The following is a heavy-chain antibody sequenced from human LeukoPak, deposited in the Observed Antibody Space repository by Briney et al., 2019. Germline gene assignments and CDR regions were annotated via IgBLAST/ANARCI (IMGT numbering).Heavy chain of an antibody. D-gene: IGHD2-2*02. Sequence: SETLSLTCTVSVGSIISYYWSWIRQPPGKKLERLGAIYYSGRTNYNPSINSRVTISVDTSKNQFSLKLSSVTAADTAVYYCAREDIVVVPAAIGSVRYYYGMDVWGQGTTVTVS. V-gene: IGHV4-59*01. J-gene: IGHJ6*02. CDR3: AREDIVVVPAAIGSVRYYYGMDV. CDR2: IYYSGRT. CDR1: VGSIISYY.